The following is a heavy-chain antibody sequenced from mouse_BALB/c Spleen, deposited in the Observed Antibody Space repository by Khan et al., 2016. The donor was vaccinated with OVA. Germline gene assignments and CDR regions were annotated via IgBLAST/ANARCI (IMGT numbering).Heavy chain of an antibody. Sequence: LQQPGSELVRPGASVKLSCKASGYTFTSYWMHWVKQRHGQGLEWIGNIYPGSGSTHYDEMFKSKGTLTVDTSSSTAYMHLSSRTSEDSAVYYGTRGGYYCKSLFAYWGQGTLVTVSA. CDR2: IYPGSGST. CDR1: GYTFTSYW. V-gene: IGHV1S22*01. J-gene: IGHJ3*01. CDR3: TRGGYYCKSLFAY. D-gene: IGHD3-1*01.